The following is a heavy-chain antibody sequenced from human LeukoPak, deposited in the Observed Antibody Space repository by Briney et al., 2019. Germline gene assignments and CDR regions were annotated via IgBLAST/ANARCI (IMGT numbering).Heavy chain of an antibody. V-gene: IGHV3-43D*03. Sequence: AGGSLRLSCAASGFTFDDYAMHWVRQAPGKGLEWVSLISWDAGSTYYADSVKGRFTISRDNSKNSLYLQMNSLRAEDTAVYYCARDWFHAIDYWGQGTLVTVSS. J-gene: IGHJ4*02. CDR1: GFTFDDYA. D-gene: IGHD2/OR15-2a*01. CDR3: ARDWFHAIDY. CDR2: ISWDAGST.